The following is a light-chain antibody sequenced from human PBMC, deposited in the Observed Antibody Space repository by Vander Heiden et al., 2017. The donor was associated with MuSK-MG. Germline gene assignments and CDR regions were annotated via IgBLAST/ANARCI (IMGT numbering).Light chain of an antibody. CDR2: GKN. Sequence: SSELTQDPAVSVALGQTVRITCQGDSLRSYYASWYQQKPGQAPVLVIYGKNNRPSGIPDRFSGSSSGNTASLTITGAQAEDEADYYCNSRDSSGGRVCGGGTKLTGL. CDR3: NSRDSSGGRV. V-gene: IGLV3-19*01. CDR1: SLRSYY. J-gene: IGLJ2*01.